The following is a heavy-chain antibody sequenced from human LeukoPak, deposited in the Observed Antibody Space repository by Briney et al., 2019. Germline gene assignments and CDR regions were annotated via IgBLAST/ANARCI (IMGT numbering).Heavy chain of an antibody. CDR2: ISGSGGST. Sequence: GGSLRLSCAASGFTFSSYAMSWVRQAPGKGLEWVTAISGSGGSTYYADSVKGRFTISRDNSKNTLYLQMNSLRAEDTAVYYCAKVSLSIVGAYGHWGQGTLVTVSS. CDR1: GFTFSSYA. D-gene: IGHD1-26*01. J-gene: IGHJ4*02. V-gene: IGHV3-23*01. CDR3: AKVSLSIVGAYGH.